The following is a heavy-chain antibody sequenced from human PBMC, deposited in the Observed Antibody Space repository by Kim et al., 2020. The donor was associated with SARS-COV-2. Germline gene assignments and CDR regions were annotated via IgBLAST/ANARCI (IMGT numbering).Heavy chain of an antibody. V-gene: IGHV3-53*01. D-gene: IGHD3-10*01. CDR3: ARDGYRSGSCPLGY. J-gene: IGHJ4*02. Sequence: AGSVKGRVTISRHKSKNTLYLQMNSLGAADTAVYYCARDGYRSGSCPLGYWGQGTLVSVSS.